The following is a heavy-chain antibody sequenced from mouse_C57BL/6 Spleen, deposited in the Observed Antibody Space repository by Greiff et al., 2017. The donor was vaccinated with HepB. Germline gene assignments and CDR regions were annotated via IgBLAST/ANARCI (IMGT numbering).Heavy chain of an antibody. CDR2: ISYSGST. CDR1: GYSITSGYD. Sequence: EVQLVESGPGMVKPSQSLSLTCTVTGYSITSGYDWHWIRHFPGNKLEWMGYISYSGSTNYNPSLKSRISITHDTSKNHFFLKLNSVTTEDTATYYCAIVAGTHWDWYFDVWGTGTTVTVSS. D-gene: IGHD4-1*01. CDR3: AIVAGTHWDWYFDV. J-gene: IGHJ1*03. V-gene: IGHV3-1*01.